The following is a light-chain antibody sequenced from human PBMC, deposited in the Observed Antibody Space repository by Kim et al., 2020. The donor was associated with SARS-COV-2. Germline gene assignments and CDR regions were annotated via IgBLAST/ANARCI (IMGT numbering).Light chain of an antibody. Sequence: QSITISCTGTSSDIGNYPLISWYQQHPGKVPKLIIYEVTKRPSGVSTRFSGSKSGNTASLTISGLQPEDEAKYYCCSYAGRDLFLLFGGGTQLTVL. CDR3: CSYAGRDLFLL. CDR1: SSDIGNYPL. V-gene: IGLV2-23*02. CDR2: EVT. J-gene: IGLJ2*01.